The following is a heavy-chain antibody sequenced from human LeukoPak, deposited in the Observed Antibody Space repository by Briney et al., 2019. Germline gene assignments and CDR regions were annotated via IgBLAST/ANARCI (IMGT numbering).Heavy chain of an antibody. D-gene: IGHD3-16*02. CDR3: ARGVGGDYRYTIES. Sequence: GGSLRLSCVTSGFTFSRYWRHWVRQAPGKGLVWVSRITGNGIITNCAASVKGRFTISRDNAGNTLYLQMNGLRADDTAVYYCARGVGGDYRYTIESWGQGTLVTASS. V-gene: IGHV3-74*01. CDR1: GFTFSRYW. CDR2: ITGNGIIT. J-gene: IGHJ4*02.